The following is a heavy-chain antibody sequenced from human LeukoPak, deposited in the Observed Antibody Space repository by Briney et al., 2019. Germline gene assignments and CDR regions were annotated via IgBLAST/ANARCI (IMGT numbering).Heavy chain of an antibody. CDR2: IRSDGSNK. Sequence: GGSLRLSCAASGFTFSSYGMHWVRQAPGKGLEWVAFIRSDGSNKYYADSVKGRFTISRDNSKNTLYLQMNSLRAEDTAVYYCARGLTMVRGTEGDYWGQGTLVTVSS. CDR3: ARGLTMVRGTEGDY. V-gene: IGHV3-30*02. J-gene: IGHJ4*02. CDR1: GFTFSSYG. D-gene: IGHD3-10*01.